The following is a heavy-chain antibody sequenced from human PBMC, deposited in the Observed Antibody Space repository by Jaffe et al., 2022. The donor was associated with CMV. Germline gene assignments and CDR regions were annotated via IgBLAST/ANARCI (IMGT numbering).Heavy chain of an antibody. Sequence: EVQLVESGGGLVQPGRSLRLSCAASGFTFSSFAMSWVRQAPGKGLEWVSTITGSGDKIYYADSVTYYTDSVQGRFTVSRDNSLNTLYLHMTSLRAEDTAMYYCARGSRDGYYAWARSPSYYYYMDVWGRGTTVTVSS. CDR2: ITGSGDKI. D-gene: IGHD2-2*01. V-gene: IGHV3-23*04. J-gene: IGHJ6*03. CDR3: ARGSRDGYYAWARSPSYYYYMDV. CDR1: GFTFSSFA.